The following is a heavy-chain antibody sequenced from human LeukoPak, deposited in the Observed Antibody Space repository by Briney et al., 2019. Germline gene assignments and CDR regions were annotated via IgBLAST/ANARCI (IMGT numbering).Heavy chain of an antibody. CDR2: INQDGGAK. J-gene: IGHJ4*02. CDR1: EFTFSNYW. D-gene: IGHD2-15*01. V-gene: IGHV3-7*01. Sequence: PGGSLRLSCAASEFTFSNYWMSWVRQAPGKGLEWVANINQDGGAKYYVDSVKGRSTFSRDNAKNSVYLQVNSLRVEDTAVYYCARGRYCSSGSCYFDYWGQGTLVTVSS. CDR3: ARGRYCSSGSCYFDY.